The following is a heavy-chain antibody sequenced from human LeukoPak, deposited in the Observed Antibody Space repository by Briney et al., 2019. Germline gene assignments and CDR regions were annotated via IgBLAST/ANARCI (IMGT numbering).Heavy chain of an antibody. D-gene: IGHD2-21*02. CDR3: ERDLSVVTAIRNYYYYGMDV. J-gene: IGHJ6*02. CDR2: IYYSGST. V-gene: IGHV4-39*07. CDR1: GGSISSSSYH. Sequence: SETLSLTCTVSGGSISSSSYHWGWLRQPPGKGLEWIGSIYYSGSTYYNPSLKSRVTISVDTSNNQFSLKLSSVTAADTAVYYCERDLSVVTAIRNYYYYGMDVWGQGTTVTVSS.